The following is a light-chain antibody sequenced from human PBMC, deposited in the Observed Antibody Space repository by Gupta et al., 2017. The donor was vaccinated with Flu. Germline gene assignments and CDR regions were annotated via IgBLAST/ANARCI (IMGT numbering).Light chain of an antibody. CDR2: DNT. Sequence: QSVLTQPPSLARAPGQRVTILCTGSGASIGVGYDVYWAQRLRGEGTKLLIYDNTKRPAGVPDRFSGSTSGTSASLTITGLQDEDEADYYCQSYDSSLSVVFGGGTKVTVL. CDR3: QSYDSSLSVV. J-gene: IGLJ2*01. CDR1: GASIGVGYD. V-gene: IGLV1-40*01.